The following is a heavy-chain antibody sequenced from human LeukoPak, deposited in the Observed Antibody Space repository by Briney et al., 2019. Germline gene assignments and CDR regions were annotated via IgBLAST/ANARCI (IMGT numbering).Heavy chain of an antibody. V-gene: IGHV1-69*05. CDR2: IIPIFGTA. CDR3: ARLCSIRWCLHDWFDP. Sequence: APVKVSCKASGGTFSSYAISWVRQAPGQGLEWMGGIIPIFGTANYAQKFQGRVTMTTDTSTSTAYMELRSLRPDDTAVYYCARLCSIRWCLHDWFDPWGQGTLVTVSS. D-gene: IGHD2-21*01. CDR1: GGTFSSYA. J-gene: IGHJ5*02.